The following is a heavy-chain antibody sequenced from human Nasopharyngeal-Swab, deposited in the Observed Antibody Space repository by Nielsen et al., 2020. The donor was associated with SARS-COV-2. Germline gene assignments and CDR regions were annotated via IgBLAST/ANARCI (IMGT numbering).Heavy chain of an antibody. J-gene: IGHJ4*02. CDR1: GFTFDDYA. CDR2: ISWNSGSI. D-gene: IGHD6-19*01. Sequence: GGSLRLSCAASGFTFDDYAMHWVRQAPGKGLEWVSGISWNSGSIGYADSVKGRFTISRDNAKNSLYLQMNSLRAEDTALYYCAGGYSSGWRFDYWGQGTLVTVSS. V-gene: IGHV3-9*01. CDR3: AGGYSSGWRFDY.